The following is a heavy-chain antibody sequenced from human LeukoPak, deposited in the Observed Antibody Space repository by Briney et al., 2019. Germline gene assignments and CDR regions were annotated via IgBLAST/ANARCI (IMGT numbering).Heavy chain of an antibody. CDR3: AKLALYSGSLGFDY. V-gene: IGHV3-23*01. Sequence: GGSLRLSCTVSGFTVSSNSMSWVRQAPGKGLEWVSAISGSGGSTYYADSVKGRFTISRDNSKNTLYLQMNSLRAEDTAVYYCAKLALYSGSLGFDYWGQGTLVTVSS. CDR1: GFTVSSNS. D-gene: IGHD1-26*01. J-gene: IGHJ4*02. CDR2: ISGSGGST.